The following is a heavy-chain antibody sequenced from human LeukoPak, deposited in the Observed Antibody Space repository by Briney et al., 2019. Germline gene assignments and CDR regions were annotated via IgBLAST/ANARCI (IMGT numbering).Heavy chain of an antibody. D-gene: IGHD3-3*01. V-gene: IGHV4-59*01. J-gene: IGHJ3*02. Sequence: SETPSLTCTVSGGSISSYYWSWLRQPPGKGLEWFVYIYYSGTTNSNPSLKSRVTMSVDTSKNQFSLKLTSMTPADTAVYYCGRDSSDYDFSSGQVGAFHSWGQGTMVTASS. CDR1: GGSISSYY. CDR3: GRDSSDYDFSSGQVGAFHS. CDR2: IYYSGTT.